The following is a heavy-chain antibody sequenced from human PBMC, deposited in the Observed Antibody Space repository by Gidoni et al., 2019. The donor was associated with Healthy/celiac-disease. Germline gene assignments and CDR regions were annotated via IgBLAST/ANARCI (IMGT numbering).Heavy chain of an antibody. CDR3: AKAIEGSYFGGDAFDI. J-gene: IGHJ3*02. D-gene: IGHD1-26*01. CDR2: ISGNGGST. CDR1: GFTFSSYA. V-gene: IGHV3-23*01. Sequence: EVQLLESGGGLVQPGGSLRLSCAASGFTFSSYAMSWVRQAPGKGLEWVSAISGNGGSTYYADSVKGRFTISRDNSKNTLYLQMNSLRADDTAVYYCAKAIEGSYFGGDAFDIWGQGTMVTVSS.